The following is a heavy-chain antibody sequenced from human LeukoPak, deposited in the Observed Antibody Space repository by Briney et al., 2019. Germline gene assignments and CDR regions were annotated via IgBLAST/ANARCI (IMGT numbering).Heavy chain of an antibody. CDR2: IYPGDSDT. V-gene: IGHV5-51*01. Sequence: GESLKISCKGSGYSFTSYWIGWVRQMPGKGLEWMGIIYPGDSDTRYSPSFQGQVTISAAKSISTAYLPWSSLKASDTAMYYCARLIPYYYDSSGYYYFDYWGQGTLVTVSS. J-gene: IGHJ4*02. D-gene: IGHD3-22*01. CDR1: GYSFTSYW. CDR3: ARLIPYYYDSSGYYYFDY.